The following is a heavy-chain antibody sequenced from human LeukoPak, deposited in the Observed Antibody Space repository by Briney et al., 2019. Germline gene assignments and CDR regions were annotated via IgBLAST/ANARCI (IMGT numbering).Heavy chain of an antibody. D-gene: IGHD2-2*01. CDR1: GFTFSGYE. CDR2: ISSSGTTI. CDR3: ARRYCSSTSCLIDY. V-gene: IGHV3-48*03. J-gene: IGHJ4*02. Sequence: GGSLRLSCAASGFTFSGYEMNWVRQAPGKGLEWLSYISSSGTTIYYADSVKGRFTISRDNAKNSLYLQMNSLRAEDTAVYYCARRYCSSTSCLIDYWGQGTLVTVSS.